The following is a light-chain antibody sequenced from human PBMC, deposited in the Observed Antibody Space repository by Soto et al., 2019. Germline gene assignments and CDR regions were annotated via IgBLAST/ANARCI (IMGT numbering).Light chain of an antibody. CDR1: QSLSSSF. CDR3: QQYGRSPLT. J-gene: IGKJ4*01. Sequence: MLLTQSPGTLSFSPGERAILSCRASQSLSSSFLAWYQQKPGQAPRLLIYSSSNRATGIPDRFSGGGSGTDFTLTISRLEPADFAVYYCQQYGRSPLTSGGGTKVDIK. V-gene: IGKV3-20*01. CDR2: SSS.